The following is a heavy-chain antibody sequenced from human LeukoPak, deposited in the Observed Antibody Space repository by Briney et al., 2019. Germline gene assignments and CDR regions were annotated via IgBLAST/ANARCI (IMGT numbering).Heavy chain of an antibody. CDR1: RLSLSDYA. Sequence: PGGSLRLSCAASRLSLSDYAMHWVRQAPGKGLEWVALISYDGSNDYYADSVRGRFTISRDNAKNSLYLQMNSLRAEDTAVYYCARVTGYMIEDYFDYWGQGTLVTVSS. CDR3: ARVTGYMIEDYFDY. CDR2: ISYDGSND. D-gene: IGHD3-22*01. V-gene: IGHV3-30*04. J-gene: IGHJ4*02.